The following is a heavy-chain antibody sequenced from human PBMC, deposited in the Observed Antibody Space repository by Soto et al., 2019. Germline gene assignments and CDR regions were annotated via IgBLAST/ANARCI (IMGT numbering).Heavy chain of an antibody. D-gene: IGHD2-8*02. V-gene: IGHV4-34*01. CDR1: GGSFSGYY. J-gene: IGHJ4*02. CDR2: INHSGST. Sequence: SETLSLTCAVYGGSFSGYYWTWIRQPPGTGLEWIGEINHSGSTNYNPSLKSRVTISVDTSKNQFSLKLTSVTAADTAVYYCAREKITGLLDYGARGTLFTFSS. CDR3: AREKITGLLDY.